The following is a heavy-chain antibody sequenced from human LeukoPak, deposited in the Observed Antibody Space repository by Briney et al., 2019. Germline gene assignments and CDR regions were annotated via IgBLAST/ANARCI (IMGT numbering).Heavy chain of an antibody. D-gene: IGHD2-2*01. J-gene: IGHJ4*02. CDR2: IRHDGTNK. CDR1: GFTFSSYD. V-gene: IGHV3-30*02. CDR3: AKVGYCSDSRCYQFDY. Sequence: GGSLRLSRAASGFTFSSYDMHWVRQAPGKGLEWVAFIRHDGTNKYYADFVKGRFTISRDNSKKTLFLQMSSLRAEDTAMYYCAKVGYCSDSRCYQFDYWGQGTLVTVS.